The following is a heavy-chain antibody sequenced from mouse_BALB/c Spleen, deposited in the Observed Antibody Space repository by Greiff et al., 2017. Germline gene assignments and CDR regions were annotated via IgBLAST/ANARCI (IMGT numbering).Heavy chain of an antibody. V-gene: IGHV3-6*02. CDR2: IRYDGSN. J-gene: IGHJ2*01. CDR3: ARENWYFGY. Sequence: ESGPGLVKPSPSLSLTCSATGYSITSGYFWNWIRQLPGNILEWMGYIRYDGSNNYNPSLKNRTSITRDTSKNQFFLKLNSVTTEDTATYYCARENWYFGYWGQGTTLTVSS. CDR1: GYSITSGYF. D-gene: IGHD4-1*01.